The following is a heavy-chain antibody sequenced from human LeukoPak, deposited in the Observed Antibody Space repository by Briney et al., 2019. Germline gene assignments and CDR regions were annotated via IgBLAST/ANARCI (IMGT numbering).Heavy chain of an antibody. CDR2: INPSGGST. CDR3: ARADAIYGDFPGEDFS. D-gene: IGHD4-17*01. V-gene: IGHV1-46*01. Sequence: ASVTVSCKASGYTFANYGITWVRQAPGQGLEWMGIINPSGGSTSYAQKFQGRVTMTRDTSTSTVYMELSSLRSEDTAVYYCARADAIYGDFPGEDFSWGQGTLVTVSS. CDR1: GYTFANYG. J-gene: IGHJ4*02.